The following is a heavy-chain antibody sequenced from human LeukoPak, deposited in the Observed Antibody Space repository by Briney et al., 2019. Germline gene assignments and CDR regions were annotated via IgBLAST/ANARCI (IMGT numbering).Heavy chain of an antibody. J-gene: IGHJ4*02. CDR3: AKDFGYSCGYGFDY. CDR1: GFTFDDYA. V-gene: IGHV3-9*01. CDR2: ISWNSGRI. D-gene: IGHD5-18*01. Sequence: PGGSLRLSCAASGFTFDDYAMRWVRQAPGKGLEWVSGISWNSGRIAYADSVKGRFTISRDNAKNSLYLQMNSLRAEDTALYYCAKDFGYSCGYGFDYWGQGTLVTVSS.